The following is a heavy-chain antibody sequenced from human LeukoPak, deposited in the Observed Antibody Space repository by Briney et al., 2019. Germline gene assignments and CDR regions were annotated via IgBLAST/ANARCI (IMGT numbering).Heavy chain of an antibody. J-gene: IGHJ4*02. CDR1: RGTFSSYA. V-gene: IGHV1-69*13. D-gene: IGHD3-3*01. CDR3: ARRLVPTYYDFWSGYSPDYFDY. Sequence: SVKVSFKASRGTFSSYAISWVRQAPGQGLGWMEGTIPIFGTANYAQKFQGRVTITADESTSTAYMELSSLRSEDTAVYYCARRLVPTYYDFWSGYSPDYFDYWGQGTLVNVSS. CDR2: TIPIFGTA.